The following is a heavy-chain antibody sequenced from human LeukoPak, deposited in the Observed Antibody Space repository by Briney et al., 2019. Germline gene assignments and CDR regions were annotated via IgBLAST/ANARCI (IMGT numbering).Heavy chain of an antibody. CDR3: AIGGFLDPFDP. CDR2: VHYSGRT. V-gene: IGHV4-59*01. CDR1: GGSISRYY. J-gene: IGHJ5*02. Sequence: PSETLSLTCTVPGGSISRYYWNWFRQAPGKGLEWIGYVHYSGRTNYNPSLKSRVTISVDTSKRCSLKLTSVTAADTAVYYCAIGGFLDPFDPWGQGTLVTVSS. D-gene: IGHD1-1*01.